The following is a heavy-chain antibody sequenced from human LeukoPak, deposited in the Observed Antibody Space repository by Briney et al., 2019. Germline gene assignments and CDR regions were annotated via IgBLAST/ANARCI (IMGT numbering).Heavy chain of an antibody. D-gene: IGHD3-22*01. CDR3: ARDPNPDYYYDSSGYH. CDR2: IYSGGST. J-gene: IGHJ5*02. CDR1: GFTVSSNY. Sequence: PGGSLRLSCAASGFTVSSNYMSWVRQAPGKGLEWVSVIYSGGSTYYADSVKGRFTISRDNSKNTLYLQVNSLRAEDTAVYYCARDPNPDYYYDSSGYHWGQGTLVTVSS. V-gene: IGHV3-66*01.